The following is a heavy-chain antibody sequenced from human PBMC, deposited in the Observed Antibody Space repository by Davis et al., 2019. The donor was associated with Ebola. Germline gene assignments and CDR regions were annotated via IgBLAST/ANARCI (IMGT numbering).Heavy chain of an antibody. CDR3: GRGHDSSGLCDI. V-gene: IGHV3-74*01. Sequence: PGGSLRLSCAASGFTFSADWMHWVCQAQGKGLVWVSRIVTDGRSTTYADSVKDRFTISRDNAKNTLYLQMSSLRAEDTDVCYCGRGHDSSGLCDIWGQGTMVTVSS. CDR1: GFTFSADW. CDR2: IVTDGRST. D-gene: IGHD3-22*01. J-gene: IGHJ3*02.